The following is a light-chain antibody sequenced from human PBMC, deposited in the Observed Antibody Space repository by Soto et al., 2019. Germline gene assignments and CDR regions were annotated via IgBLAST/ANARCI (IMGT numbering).Light chain of an antibody. CDR2: EVS. CDR3: CSFAGGRNF. V-gene: IGLV2-23*02. J-gene: IGLJ1*01. CDR1: SSDVGAYNL. Sequence: QSALTQPASVSGSPGQSITISCSGTSSDVGAYNLVSWYQQFPGKAPKLMIFEVSQRPSGVSSRFSGSKSGSTASLTISGLQAEDEADYYCCSFAGGRNFFGTGTKVTVL.